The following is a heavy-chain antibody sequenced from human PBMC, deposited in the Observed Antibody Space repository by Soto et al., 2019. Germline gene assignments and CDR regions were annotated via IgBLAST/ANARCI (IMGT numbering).Heavy chain of an antibody. D-gene: IGHD5-12*01. V-gene: IGHV3-7*01. CDR2: INQDGSEK. CDR1: GFPFSSYW. J-gene: IGHJ4*02. Sequence: GGSLSLSCAASGFPFSSYWMSWVRQAPGKGLEWVANINQDGSEKYYVDSVKGRFTISRDNAKNSVYLQMNSLRAEDTAVYYCARDHIVATIVFEYWGQGTLVTVSS. CDR3: ARDHIVATIVFEY.